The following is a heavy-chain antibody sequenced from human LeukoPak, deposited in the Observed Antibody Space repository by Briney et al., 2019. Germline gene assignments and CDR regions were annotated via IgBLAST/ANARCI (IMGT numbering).Heavy chain of an antibody. CDR1: GFTFSSYA. V-gene: IGHV3-23*01. CDR2: ISGSGGST. D-gene: IGHD6-19*01. Sequence: GGSLRLSCAASGFTFSSYAMSWVRQAPGKGLEWVSAISGSGGSTYYADSVKGRFTISRDNSKNTLYLQMNSLRAEDTAVYYCARVLIPGYSSGWSKAAEYFQHWGQGTLVTVSS. CDR3: ARVLIPGYSSGWSKAAEYFQH. J-gene: IGHJ1*01.